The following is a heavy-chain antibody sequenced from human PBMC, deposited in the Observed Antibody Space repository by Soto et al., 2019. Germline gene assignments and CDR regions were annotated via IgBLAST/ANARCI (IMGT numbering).Heavy chain of an antibody. CDR3: ARHKAGFFDY. V-gene: IGHV3-66*04. CDR2: IYSGSGGST. Sequence: PGGSLRLSCAASGFPVSSNYMSWVRQAPGKGLEWVSVIYSGSGGSTNYADSVKGRFSISRDTSKNALFLQMNSLRVEDTAVYSCARHKAGFFDYWGQGTLVTVSS. CDR1: GFPVSSNY. J-gene: IGHJ4*02.